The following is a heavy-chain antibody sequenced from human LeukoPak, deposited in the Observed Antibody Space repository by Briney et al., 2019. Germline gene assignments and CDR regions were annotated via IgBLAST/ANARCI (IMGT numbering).Heavy chain of an antibody. CDR2: MYYSGNT. D-gene: IGHD6-19*01. CDR1: GGSVSRSNYY. J-gene: IGHJ2*01. V-gene: IGHV4-61*01. Sequence: SETLSLTCNVSGGSVSRSNYYWTWIRQPPGKGLEWIGYMYYSGNTYYNPSLKSRVTISIDTSKNQFSLKLSSVTAADTAVYYCASEYRSDSYFDLWGRGTLVTVSS. CDR3: ASEYRSDSYFDL.